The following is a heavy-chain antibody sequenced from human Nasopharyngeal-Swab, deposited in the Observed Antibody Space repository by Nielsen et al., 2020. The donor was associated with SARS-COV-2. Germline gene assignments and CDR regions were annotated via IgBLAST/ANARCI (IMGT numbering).Heavy chain of an antibody. Sequence: SETLSLTCAVYGGSFNDYYWSWIRQPPGKGLEWIGEINHSGSTYYNPSLESRVTMSVDTSKNQFSLKLSSVTAADTAVYYCARGNISARLGLWGQGTLVTVSS. CDR3: ARGNISARLGL. CDR1: GGSFNDYY. V-gene: IGHV4-34*01. J-gene: IGHJ4*02. CDR2: INHSGST. D-gene: IGHD3-16*01.